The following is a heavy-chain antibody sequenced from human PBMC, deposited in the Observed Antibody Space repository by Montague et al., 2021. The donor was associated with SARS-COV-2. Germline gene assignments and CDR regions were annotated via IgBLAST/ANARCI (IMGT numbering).Heavy chain of an antibody. Sequence: SETLSLTCAVYGGSFSGYHWSWNRQPPGKGLEWIGEINHSGSTNYNPSLKSRVTISVDTSKNQFSLKLSSVTAADTAAYYCARGGRQWLVIDPRYYFDYWGQGTLVTVSS. CDR3: ARGGRQWLVIDPRYYFDY. CDR1: GGSFSGYH. D-gene: IGHD6-19*01. V-gene: IGHV4-34*01. J-gene: IGHJ4*01. CDR2: INHSGST.